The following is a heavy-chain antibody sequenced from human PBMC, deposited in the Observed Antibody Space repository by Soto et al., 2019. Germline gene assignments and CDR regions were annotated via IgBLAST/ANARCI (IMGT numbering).Heavy chain of an antibody. D-gene: IGHD3-9*01. CDR3: ARDPLYYDILSPPDY. Sequence: QVQLVESGGGVVQPGRSLRLSCAASGFTFSSYAMHWVRQAPGKGLEWVAVISYDGSNKYYADSVKGRFTISRDNSKNTLYLPMNSLRAEDTTVYYCARDPLYYDILSPPDYWGQGTLVTVFS. CDR1: GFTFSSYA. J-gene: IGHJ4*02. CDR2: ISYDGSNK. V-gene: IGHV3-30-3*01.